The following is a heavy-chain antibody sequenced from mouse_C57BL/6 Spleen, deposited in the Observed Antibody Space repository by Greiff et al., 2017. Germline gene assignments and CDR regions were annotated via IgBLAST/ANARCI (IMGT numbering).Heavy chain of an antibody. CDR3: ARMPIYYGSSYRNYAMDY. V-gene: IGHV1-64*01. Sequence: QVQLQQPGAELVKPGASVKLSCKASGYTFTSYWMHWVTQRPGQGLEWIGMIHPNSGSTNYNEKFKSKATLTVDKSSSTAYMQLSSLTSEDSAVYYCARMPIYYGSSYRNYAMDYWGQGTSVTVSS. J-gene: IGHJ4*01. D-gene: IGHD1-1*01. CDR1: GYTFTSYW. CDR2: IHPNSGST.